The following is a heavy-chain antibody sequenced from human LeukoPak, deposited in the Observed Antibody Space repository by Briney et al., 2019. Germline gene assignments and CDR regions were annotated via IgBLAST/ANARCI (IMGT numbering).Heavy chain of an antibody. CDR2: IIPIFGTA. CDR3: ARAPLYDSSGYFDY. D-gene: IGHD3-22*01. J-gene: IGHJ4*02. Sequence: GASVKVSCKASGGTFSSYAISWVRQAPGQGLEWMGGIIPIFGTANYAQKFQGRVTITADKSTSTAYMELSSLRSEDTAVYYCARAPLYDSSGYFDYWGQGTLVTASS. V-gene: IGHV1-69*06. CDR1: GGTFSSYA.